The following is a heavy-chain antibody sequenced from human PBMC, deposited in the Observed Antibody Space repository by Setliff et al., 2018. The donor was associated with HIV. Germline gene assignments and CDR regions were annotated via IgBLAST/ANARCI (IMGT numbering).Heavy chain of an antibody. CDR3: ARLAIPAATTDY. CDR1: GGSISSSSYY. Sequence: NPSETLSLTCTVSGGSISSSSYYWGWIRQPPGKGLEWIGNIYYSGSTYYNPSLKSRVTISVDTSKNQFSLKLSSVTAADTAVYYCARLAIPAATTDYWGQGTLVTVSS. D-gene: IGHD2-2*01. CDR2: IYYSGST. J-gene: IGHJ4*02. V-gene: IGHV4-39*01.